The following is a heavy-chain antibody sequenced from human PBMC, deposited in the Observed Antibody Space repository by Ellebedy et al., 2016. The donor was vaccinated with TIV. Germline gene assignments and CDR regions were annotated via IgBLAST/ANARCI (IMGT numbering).Heavy chain of an antibody. CDR1: GFTLSNYW. V-gene: IGHV3-7*01. CDR2: IKQDGSEA. J-gene: IGHJ4*02. D-gene: IGHD2-21*02. Sequence: GESLKISCAASGFTLSNYWMNWVRQAPGKGLEWVATIKQDGSEAFYVDSVKGRFTMSRDNAKNSLYLQMNSLRAEDTAVYFCARDHLGTAIPYDYWGQGTLVTVSS. CDR3: ARDHLGTAIPYDY.